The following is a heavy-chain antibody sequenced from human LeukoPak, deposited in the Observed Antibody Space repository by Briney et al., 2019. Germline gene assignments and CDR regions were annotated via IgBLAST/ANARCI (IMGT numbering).Heavy chain of an antibody. CDR3: ARDQFLEWFYPFDY. V-gene: IGHV3-48*01. J-gene: IGHJ4*02. D-gene: IGHD3-3*01. Sequence: GGSLRLSCAASGFTFSSYSMNWVRQAPGKGLEWVSYISSSSSTIYYADSVKGRFTISRDNAKNSLYLQMNSLRAEDTAVYYCARDQFLEWFYPFDYWGQGTLVTVSS. CDR1: GFTFSSYS. CDR2: ISSSSSTI.